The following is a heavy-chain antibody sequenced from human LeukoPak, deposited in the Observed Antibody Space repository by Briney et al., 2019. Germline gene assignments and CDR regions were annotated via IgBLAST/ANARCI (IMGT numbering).Heavy chain of an antibody. Sequence: PGGSLRLSCAASGLTFTNYALSWFRQAPGKGLEWVSNIRASGNTYYAESVKGRFTISRDNSKNTLSLQMHSLRAGDTAIYFCARHRDDSSGSYPDDAFDIWSQGTMVTVSS. J-gene: IGHJ3*02. CDR2: IRASGNT. CDR1: GLTFTNYA. V-gene: IGHV3-23*01. CDR3: ARHRDDSSGSYPDDAFDI. D-gene: IGHD3-22*01.